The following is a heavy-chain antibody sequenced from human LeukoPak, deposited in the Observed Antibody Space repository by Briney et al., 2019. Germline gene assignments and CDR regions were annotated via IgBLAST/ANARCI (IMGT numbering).Heavy chain of an antibody. D-gene: IGHD3-22*01. CDR1: GFISSDYS. V-gene: IGHV3-30*04. Sequence: GGSLRLSCAASGFISSDYSLHWVRQAPGKGLEWVAVTLYDGTMAYYADSVKGRFTISRDNSKNTLYLQMNSLKTEDTAVYYCTTDLLGYYDSSGYSPLHDAFDIWGQGTMVTVSS. J-gene: IGHJ3*02. CDR3: TTDLLGYYDSSGYSPLHDAFDI. CDR2: TLYDGTMA.